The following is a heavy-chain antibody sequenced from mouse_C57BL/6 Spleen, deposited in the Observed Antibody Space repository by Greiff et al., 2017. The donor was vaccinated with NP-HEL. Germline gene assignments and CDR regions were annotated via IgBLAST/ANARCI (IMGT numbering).Heavy chain of an antibody. CDR3: ARSGYGSSLAWFAY. CDR1: GYTFTSYG. Sequence: QVQLQQSGAELARPGASVKLSCKASGYTFTSYGISWVKQRTGQGLEWIGEIYPRSGNTYYNEKFKGKATLTADKSSSTAYIELRSLTSEDSAVYFCARSGYGSSLAWFAYWGQGTLVTVSA. D-gene: IGHD1-1*01. CDR2: IYPRSGNT. V-gene: IGHV1-81*01. J-gene: IGHJ3*01.